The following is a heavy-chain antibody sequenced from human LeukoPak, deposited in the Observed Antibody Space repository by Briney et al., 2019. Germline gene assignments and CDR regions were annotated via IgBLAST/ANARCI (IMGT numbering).Heavy chain of an antibody. J-gene: IGHJ4*02. V-gene: IGHV4-34*01. CDR2: INHSRST. CDR3: ARESYANVWGSYRFLCSFDY. CDR1: GGSFSGYY. D-gene: IGHD3-16*02. Sequence: PPESLSLTCAVYGGSFSGYYWSWIRQPPGKGLEWVGEINHSRSTNYNPSLKSRLTISVETSKNQSPLRLSSVTVADTAVYYCARESYANVWGSYRFLCSFDYWGQGTLVTVSS.